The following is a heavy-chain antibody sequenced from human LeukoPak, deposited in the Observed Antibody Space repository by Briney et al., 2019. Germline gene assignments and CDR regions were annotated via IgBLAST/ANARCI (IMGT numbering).Heavy chain of an antibody. V-gene: IGHV3-23*01. Sequence: PGGSLRLSCAASGFIFSSFAMSWVRQAPGKGLEWVSGISSSGGSTYYADSVKGRFTIPRDNSKNTLYLQMISLTPEDTAVYYCAKWGDYDVLTGYYVSDYWGQGALVTVSS. J-gene: IGHJ4*02. D-gene: IGHD3-9*01. CDR1: GFIFSSFA. CDR3: AKWGDYDVLTGYYVSDY. CDR2: ISSSGGST.